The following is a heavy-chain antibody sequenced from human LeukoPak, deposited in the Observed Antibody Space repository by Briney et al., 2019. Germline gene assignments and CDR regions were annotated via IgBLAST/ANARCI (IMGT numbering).Heavy chain of an antibody. Sequence: GGSLRLSCAASGFTFSSYAMNWVRQAPGRGLEWVSGFSGSGGTTYYADSVKGRFTISRDNSKNTLHLQMNSLRAEDTAVYYCAKDRQWLVWDYWGQGTLVTVSS. V-gene: IGHV3-23*01. CDR2: FSGSGGTT. J-gene: IGHJ4*02. CDR1: GFTFSSYA. CDR3: AKDRQWLVWDY. D-gene: IGHD6-19*01.